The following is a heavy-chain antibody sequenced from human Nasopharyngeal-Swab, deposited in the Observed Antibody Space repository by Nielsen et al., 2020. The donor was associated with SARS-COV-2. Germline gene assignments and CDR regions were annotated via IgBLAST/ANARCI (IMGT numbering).Heavy chain of an antibody. Sequence: GESLKISCAASGFTFSRYWMSWVRQAPGGGLEWVANIKQDGSEKYYVDSVKGRFTISRDNAKNSLYLQMNSLRAEDTAVYYCARTVKLVGSTTCYDYWGQGTLATVSS. CDR3: ARTVKLVGSTTCYDY. J-gene: IGHJ4*02. CDR2: IKQDGSEK. CDR1: GFTFSRYW. V-gene: IGHV3-7*01. D-gene: IGHD2-2*01.